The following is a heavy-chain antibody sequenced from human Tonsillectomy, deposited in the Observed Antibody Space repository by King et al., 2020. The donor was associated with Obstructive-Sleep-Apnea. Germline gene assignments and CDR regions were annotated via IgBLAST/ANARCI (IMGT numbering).Heavy chain of an antibody. CDR1: GFTFSNYW. CDR3: ARVRGSYCLDY. V-gene: IGHV3-7*03. CDR2: IKQDGSEK. Sequence: VQLVESGGGLVQPGGSLRLSCAASGFTFSNYWMSWVRQAPGKGLEWVANIKQDGSEKYYVDSVKGRFTISRDNAKNSLSLQMNSLRAEDTAVYYCARVRGSYCLDYWGHGTLVTVSS. D-gene: IGHD1-26*01. J-gene: IGHJ4*01.